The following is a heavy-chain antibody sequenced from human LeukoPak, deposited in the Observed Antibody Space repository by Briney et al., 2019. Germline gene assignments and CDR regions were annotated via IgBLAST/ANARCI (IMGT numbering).Heavy chain of an antibody. J-gene: IGHJ4*02. CDR1: GFAFSDYH. CDR2: ISSTSVYT. D-gene: IGHD6-19*01. CDR3: ARSVAVAGTQVFDY. Sequence: PGGSLRLSCAAPGFAFSDYHMSWSRQAPGKGLAWVSTISSTSVYTDYADSVKGRITISRDNVKNSVYLQMNSLRAEDTAVYYCARSVAVAGTQVFDYWGQGTLVTVSS. V-gene: IGHV3-11*03.